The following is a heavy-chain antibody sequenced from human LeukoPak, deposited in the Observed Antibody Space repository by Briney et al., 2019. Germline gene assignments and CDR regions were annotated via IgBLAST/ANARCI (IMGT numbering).Heavy chain of an antibody. D-gene: IGHD3-22*01. Sequence: ASAKVSCKASGYTFTGYYMHWVRQAPGQGLEWMGRINPNSGGTNYAQKFQGRVTMTRDTSISTAYMELSRLRSDDTAVYYCASPSSVWDGSGYHYRDFDYWGQGTLVTVSS. CDR3: ASPSSVWDGSGYHYRDFDY. CDR1: GYTFTGYY. CDR2: INPNSGGT. J-gene: IGHJ4*02. V-gene: IGHV1-2*06.